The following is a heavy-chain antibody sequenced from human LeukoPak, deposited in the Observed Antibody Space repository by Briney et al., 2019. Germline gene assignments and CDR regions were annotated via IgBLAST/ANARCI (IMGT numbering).Heavy chain of an antibody. V-gene: IGHV4-39*07. Sequence: PSETLSLTCTVSGGSLSSSSYYWGWIRQPPGKGLEWIGSIYYSGSTYYNPSLKSRVTISVDTSKNQCSLKLSSVTAADTAVYYCARDRAEGYSSSWYFDYWGQGTLVTVSS. CDR3: ARDRAEGYSSSWYFDY. CDR2: IYYSGST. D-gene: IGHD6-13*01. CDR1: GGSLSSSSYY. J-gene: IGHJ4*02.